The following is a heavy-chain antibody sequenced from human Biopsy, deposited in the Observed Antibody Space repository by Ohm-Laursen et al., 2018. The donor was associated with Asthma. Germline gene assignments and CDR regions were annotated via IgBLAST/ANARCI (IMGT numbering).Heavy chain of an antibody. Sequence: SLRLSCAAPGFNFHNYGMNWVRRAPGKGLEWVAQILFDGRKINYPDSVKGRFTISRDNSKNMVYLQMNSLRPEDTAVYYCAKDRVAGRSYYFDYWGQGSPVSVSS. J-gene: IGHJ4*02. CDR2: ILFDGRKI. CDR3: AKDRVAGRSYYFDY. D-gene: IGHD6-13*01. CDR1: GFNFHNYG. V-gene: IGHV3-30*18.